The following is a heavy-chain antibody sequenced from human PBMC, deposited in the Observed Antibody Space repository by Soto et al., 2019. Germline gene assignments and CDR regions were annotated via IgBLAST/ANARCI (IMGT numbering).Heavy chain of an antibody. CDR2: IYPGDSDT. CDR3: ARQLAAAGNQFYYYGMDV. CDR1: GYIFTSYW. Sequence: GESLKISCNGSGYIFTSYWIGWVRQMPGKGLEWMGIIYPGDSDTRYSPSFQGQVTISADKSISTAYLQWSSLKASDTAMYYCARQLAAAGNQFYYYGMDVWGQGTTVTVS. V-gene: IGHV5-51*01. D-gene: IGHD6-13*01. J-gene: IGHJ6*02.